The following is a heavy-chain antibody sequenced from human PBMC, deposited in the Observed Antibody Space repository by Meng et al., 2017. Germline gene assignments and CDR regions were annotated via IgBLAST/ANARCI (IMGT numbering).Heavy chain of an antibody. Sequence: ASVKVSCKASGYTFTGYYMHWVRQAPGRGLEWMGRINPNSGGTNYAQKFQGRVTMTRDTSISTAYMELSRLRSDDTAVYYCAVSAQLEQPYYYYYYGMDVWGQGTTVTVSS. CDR2: INPNSGGT. J-gene: IGHJ6*02. D-gene: IGHD1/OR15-1a*01. V-gene: IGHV1-2*06. CDR1: GYTFTGYY. CDR3: AVSAQLEQPYYYYYYGMDV.